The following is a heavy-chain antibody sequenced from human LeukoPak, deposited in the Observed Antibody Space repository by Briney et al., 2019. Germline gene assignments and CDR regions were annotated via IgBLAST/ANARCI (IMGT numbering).Heavy chain of an antibody. J-gene: IGHJ4*02. CDR3: ARGRGSLTY. D-gene: IGHD3-10*01. CDR2: FYDTRSP. CDR1: GGSISLYY. Sequence: SETLSLTCTVSGGSISLYYWSWIRQPPGKGLEWIGYFYDTRSPKYNPSLERRVTISVDMPRNQFSLNLTSVTTADTAVYYCARGRGSLTYWGQGTLATVSS. V-gene: IGHV4-59*01.